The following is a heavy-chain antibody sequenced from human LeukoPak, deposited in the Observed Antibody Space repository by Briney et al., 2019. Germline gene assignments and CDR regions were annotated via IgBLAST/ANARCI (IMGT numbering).Heavy chain of an antibody. CDR1: GESFSGYY. CDR2: INQSGRT. CDR3: ARGRDSGSGSLTLDY. J-gene: IGHJ4*02. Sequence: SETLSLTSAVYGESFSGYYWSWIRQPPGKGLEWIGEINQSGRTNYKPSLKSRVTISADTSKNQFSLRLSSVTAADTAVYYCARGRDSGSGSLTLDYWGQGTLVTVS. D-gene: IGHD3-10*01. V-gene: IGHV4-34*01.